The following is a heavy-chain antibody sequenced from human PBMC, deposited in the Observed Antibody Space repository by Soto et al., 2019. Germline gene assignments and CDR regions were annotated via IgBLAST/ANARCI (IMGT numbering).Heavy chain of an antibody. CDR2: IKHDGSEQ. CDR1: SFTFSNFW. D-gene: IGHD5-12*01. V-gene: IGHV3-7*03. J-gene: IGHJ6*02. CDR3: ASVPGSPGYHGLDV. Sequence: ESGGGLVQPGGSLRLSCAASSFTFSNFWMSWVRQAPGKGLEWVASIKHDGSEQYYVGSVKGRFAISRDNAKNSLFLQMNSLRAEDTAVYYCASVPGSPGYHGLDVWGQGTTVTVSS.